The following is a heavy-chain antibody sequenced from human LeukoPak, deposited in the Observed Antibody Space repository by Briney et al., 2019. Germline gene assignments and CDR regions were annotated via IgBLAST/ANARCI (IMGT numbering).Heavy chain of an antibody. Sequence: PSETLPLTCTVSGGSISSYYWSWIRQPAGKGLERIGRIYTSGSTNYNPSLKSRVTMSVDTSKNQFSLKLSSVTAADTAVYYCARDSSSWYGLAYYFDYWGQGTLVTVSS. CDR3: ARDSSSWYGLAYYFDY. CDR2: IYTSGST. CDR1: GGSISSYY. V-gene: IGHV4-4*07. J-gene: IGHJ4*02. D-gene: IGHD6-13*01.